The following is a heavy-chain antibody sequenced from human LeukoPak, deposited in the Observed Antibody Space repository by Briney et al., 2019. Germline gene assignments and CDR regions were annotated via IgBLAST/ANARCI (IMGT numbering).Heavy chain of an antibody. CDR1: GGSISSGSYY. CDR2: IYTSGST. D-gene: IGHD3-16*01. J-gene: IGHJ4*02. CDR3: ARRIPYELHSFDY. V-gene: IGHV4-61*02. Sequence: SQTLSLTCTVSGGSISSGSYYWSWIRQPAGKGLEWIGRIYTSGSTNYNPSLKSRVTISVDTSKNQYSLKLSSVTAADTAVYYCARRIPYELHSFDYWGQGTLVTVS.